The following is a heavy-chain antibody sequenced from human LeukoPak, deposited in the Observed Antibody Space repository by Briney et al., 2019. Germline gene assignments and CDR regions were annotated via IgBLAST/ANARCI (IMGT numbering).Heavy chain of an antibody. CDR1: GFTFTYYA. V-gene: IGHV3-30-3*01. D-gene: IGHD2-21*02. Sequence: GGSLRLSCAVSGFTFTYYAMHWVRQAPGKGLEWVAVISHDGSNQQYADSVKGQVTISRDNSKSTLYLQMASLRAGDTAVYHCARQGDTGSWYFDYWGQGTLVTVSS. CDR3: ARQGDTGSWYFDY. J-gene: IGHJ4*02. CDR2: ISHDGSNQ.